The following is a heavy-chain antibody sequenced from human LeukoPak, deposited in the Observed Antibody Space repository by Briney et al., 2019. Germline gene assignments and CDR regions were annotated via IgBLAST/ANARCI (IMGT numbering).Heavy chain of an antibody. V-gene: IGHV3-21*01. D-gene: IGHD3-22*01. Sequence: GGSLRLSCAASGFTFSSYNMKWVRQAPGKGLEWVSSISTSSSYIYYADSVKGRFTISRDNAKNSLNLQMNSLRVEDTAVYYCARDRSYYDSSGKLDYWGQGTLVTVSS. J-gene: IGHJ4*02. CDR1: GFTFSSYN. CDR3: ARDRSYYDSSGKLDY. CDR2: ISTSSSYI.